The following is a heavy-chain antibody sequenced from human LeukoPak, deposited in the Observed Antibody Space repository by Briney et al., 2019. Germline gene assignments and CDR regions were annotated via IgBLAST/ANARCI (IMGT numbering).Heavy chain of an antibody. D-gene: IGHD3-16*01. CDR1: GGSISSGSYY. J-gene: IGHJ6*03. CDR3: ARWRGSYDYYYYMDV. CDR2: SYTSGST. V-gene: IGHV4-61*02. Sequence: SETLSLTCTVSGGSISSGSYYWSWIRQPAGKGLKWIERSYTSGSTNYNPSLKSRVTISVDTSKNQFSLKLSSVTAADTAVYYCARWRGSYDYYYYMDVWGKGTTVTVSS.